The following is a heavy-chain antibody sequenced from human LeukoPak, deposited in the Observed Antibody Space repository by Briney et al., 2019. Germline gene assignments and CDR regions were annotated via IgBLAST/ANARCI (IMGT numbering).Heavy chain of an antibody. V-gene: IGHV3-64*01. CDR2: ISSNGGST. Sequence: GGSLRLSCAASGFTFSSYAMHWVRQAPGKGLEYVSAISSNGGSTYYANSVKGRFTISRDNSKNTLYLQMGSLRAEDMAVYYCARDPIAAAGTYYYYGMDVWGQGTTVTVSS. CDR1: GFTFSSYA. CDR3: ARDPIAAAGTYYYYGMDV. J-gene: IGHJ6*02. D-gene: IGHD6-13*01.